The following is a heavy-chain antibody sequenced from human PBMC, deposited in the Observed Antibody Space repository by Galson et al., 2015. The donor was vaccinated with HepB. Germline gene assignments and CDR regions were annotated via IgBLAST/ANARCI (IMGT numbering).Heavy chain of an antibody. Sequence: SVKVSCKASGGTFSSYAISWVRQAPGQGLEWMGRIIPILGIANYAQKFQGRVTITADKSTSTAYMELSSLRSEDTAVYYCARDREEDWYFDLWGRGTLVTVYS. CDR2: IIPILGIA. CDR3: ARDREEDWYFDL. CDR1: GGTFSSYA. J-gene: IGHJ2*01. V-gene: IGHV1-69*04.